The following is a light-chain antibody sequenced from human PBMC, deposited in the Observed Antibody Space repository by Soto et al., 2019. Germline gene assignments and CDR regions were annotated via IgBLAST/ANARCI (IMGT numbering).Light chain of an antibody. V-gene: IGKV4-1*01. CDR1: QSVLYSSNNKNY. Sequence: DIVMTQSPDSLAVSLGERATINCKSSQSVLYSSNNKNYLAWYQQKPGQPPELLIYWASTRASGVPDRFSGSGSGTDFTLTISSLQAEDVAVYYCQQYYSTPRTFGQGTKLEIK. CDR2: WAS. CDR3: QQYYSTPRT. J-gene: IGKJ2*01.